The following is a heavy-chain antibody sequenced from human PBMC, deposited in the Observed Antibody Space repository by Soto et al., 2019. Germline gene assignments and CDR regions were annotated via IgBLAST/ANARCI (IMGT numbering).Heavy chain of an antibody. J-gene: IGHJ4*02. D-gene: IGHD6-25*01. Sequence: QVQLVESGGGVVQPGRSLRLSCAASGFMFNDHGMNWVRQAPGKGLEWVALISHDGSNTYYADSLEGRFTISRDNSKNTVYLQMNSLRAEDTAVYYCAKDVYSSGHTNNNFDYWGQGTLVTVFS. CDR3: AKDVYSSGHTNNNFDY. CDR2: ISHDGSNT. CDR1: GFMFNDHG. V-gene: IGHV3-30*18.